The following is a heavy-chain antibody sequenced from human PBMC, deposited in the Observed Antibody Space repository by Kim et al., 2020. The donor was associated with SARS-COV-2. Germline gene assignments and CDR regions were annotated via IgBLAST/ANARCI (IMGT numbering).Heavy chain of an antibody. CDR2: IIPIFGTA. CDR1: GGTFSSYA. CDR3: ARDLWFGELNWFDP. D-gene: IGHD3-10*01. Sequence: SVKVSCKASGGTFSSYAISWVRQAPGQGLEWMGGIIPIFGTANYAQKFQGRVTITADESTSTAYMELSSLRSEDTAVYYCARDLWFGELNWFDPWGQGTLVTVSS. J-gene: IGHJ5*02. V-gene: IGHV1-69*13.